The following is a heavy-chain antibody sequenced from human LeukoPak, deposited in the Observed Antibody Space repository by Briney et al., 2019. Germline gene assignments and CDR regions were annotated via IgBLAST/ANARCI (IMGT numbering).Heavy chain of an antibody. J-gene: IGHJ5*02. CDR2: IYYSGST. CDR1: GGSISSGDYY. CDR3: ARVIAAAKGEFDP. V-gene: IGHV4-30-4*01. D-gene: IGHD6-25*01. Sequence: SETLSLTCTVSGGSISSGDYYWSWIRQPPGKGLEWIGYIYYSGSTYYNPSLKSRVTISVDTSKNQFSLKLSSVTAADTAVYYCARVIAAAKGEFDPWGQGTLVTVSS.